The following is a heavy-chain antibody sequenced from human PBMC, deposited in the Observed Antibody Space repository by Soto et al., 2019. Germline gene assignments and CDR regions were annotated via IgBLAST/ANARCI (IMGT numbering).Heavy chain of an antibody. D-gene: IGHD3-22*01. Sequence: QLQLQESGSGLVKPSQTLSLTCAVSGGSISSGGYSWSWIRQPPGKGLEWIGYIYHSGSTYYNPSLKSRVTISVDRSKNQFSLKLSSVTAADTAVYYCASRTYYYDSSGYYHDYWGQGTLVTVSS. CDR3: ASRTYYYDSSGYYHDY. V-gene: IGHV4-30-2*01. J-gene: IGHJ4*02. CDR1: GGSISSGGYS. CDR2: IYHSGST.